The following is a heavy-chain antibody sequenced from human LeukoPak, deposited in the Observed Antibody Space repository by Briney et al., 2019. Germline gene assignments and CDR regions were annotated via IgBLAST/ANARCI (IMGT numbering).Heavy chain of an antibody. D-gene: IGHD3-10*01. CDR1: GGSISSSSYY. Sequence: EASETLSLTCTVSGGSISSSSYYWGWLRQPRGKGREWIGSMHYSGSTYYHPSLQSRVTISVDTSKDHFSLKLSSVTAADTAVYYCARGVLWFGELLPPGYWGQGTLVTVSS. CDR2: MHYSGST. V-gene: IGHV4-39*07. J-gene: IGHJ4*02. CDR3: ARGVLWFGELLPPGY.